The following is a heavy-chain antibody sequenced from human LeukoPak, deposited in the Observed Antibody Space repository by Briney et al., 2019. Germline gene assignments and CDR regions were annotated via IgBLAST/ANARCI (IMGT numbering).Heavy chain of an antibody. CDR3: ARSRNYYSGGGY. Sequence: ASVKVSCKASGYTFTSYAITWVRQAPGQGPEWMGWISGYNGKTDHAQKLQDRVTLTTDTSTNTAYMELRSLKSEDTAVYYCARSRNYYSGGGYWGQGTLVTVSS. CDR1: GYTFTSYA. J-gene: IGHJ4*02. V-gene: IGHV1-18*01. D-gene: IGHD3-10*01. CDR2: ISGYNGKT.